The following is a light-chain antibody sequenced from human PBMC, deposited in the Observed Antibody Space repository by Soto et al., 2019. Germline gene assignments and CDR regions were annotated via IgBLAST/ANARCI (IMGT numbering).Light chain of an antibody. CDR1: QSVSSN. CDR2: GAS. CDR3: QHRSIWPVS. Sequence: EIVMTQSPATLSVSPGERATLSCMASQSVSSNLAWYQQKPGQAPRLLIYGASTRATGIPARFSGSGSGTEFTLTISSLQSEDFAVYYCQHRSIWPVSFGQGTRLEIK. J-gene: IGKJ5*01. V-gene: IGKV3-15*01.